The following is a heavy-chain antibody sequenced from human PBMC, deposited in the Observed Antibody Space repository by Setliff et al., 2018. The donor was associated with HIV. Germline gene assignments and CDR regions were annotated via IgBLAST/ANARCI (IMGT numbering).Heavy chain of an antibody. J-gene: IGHJ4*02. CDR3: AREGGSPRYFDY. Sequence: VISYDGVNAYYAESVEGRFTVSRDNSKNTLFLQMNSLRLEDTAVYYCAREGGSPRYFDYWGQGTLVTVSS. V-gene: IGHV3-30-3*01. CDR2: ISYDGVNA. D-gene: IGHD3-10*01.